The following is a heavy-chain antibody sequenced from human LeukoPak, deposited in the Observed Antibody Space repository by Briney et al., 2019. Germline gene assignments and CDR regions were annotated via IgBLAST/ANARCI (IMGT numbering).Heavy chain of an antibody. CDR3: ARARGYSGYHPIDY. V-gene: IGHV1-18*01. Sequence: VASVKVSCKASGYTFTSYGISWVRQAPGQGLEWMGWISAYNGNTNYAQKLQGRVTMTTDTSTSTAYMELRSLRSEDTALYFCARARGYSGYHPIDYWGQGTLVTVSS. CDR2: ISAYNGNT. CDR1: GYTFTSYG. D-gene: IGHD5-12*01. J-gene: IGHJ4*02.